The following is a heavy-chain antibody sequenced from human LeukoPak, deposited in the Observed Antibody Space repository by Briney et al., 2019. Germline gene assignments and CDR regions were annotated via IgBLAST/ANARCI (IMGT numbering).Heavy chain of an antibody. J-gene: IGHJ6*02. CDR2: IYYSGST. V-gene: IGHV4-59*01. D-gene: IGHD3-22*01. CDR1: GGSISSYY. Sequence: NTSGTLSLTCTVSGGSISSYYWSWVRQPPGKGLEWIGYIYYSGSTNYNPSLKSRVTISVDTSKNQFSPKLSSVTAADTAVYYCARVSSGYYTRYYYYGMDVWGQGTTVTVSS. CDR3: ARVSSGYYTRYYYYGMDV.